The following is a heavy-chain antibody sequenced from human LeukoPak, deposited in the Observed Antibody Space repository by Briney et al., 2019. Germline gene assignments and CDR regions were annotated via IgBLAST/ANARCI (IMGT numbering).Heavy chain of an antibody. V-gene: IGHV4-61*02. CDR3: ATQLINWKTFDY. Sequence: SETLSLTCTVSGYSISSGTYYWTWIRQPAGKGLEWIGRISTSGSTNYNPSLKSRVTISVDTSKNQFSLKLSSVTAADTAVYYCATQLINWKTFDYWGQGTLVTVSS. J-gene: IGHJ4*02. CDR1: GYSISSGTYY. CDR2: ISTSGST. D-gene: IGHD1-20*01.